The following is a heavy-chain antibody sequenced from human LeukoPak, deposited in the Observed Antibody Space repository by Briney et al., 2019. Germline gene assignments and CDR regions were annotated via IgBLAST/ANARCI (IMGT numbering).Heavy chain of an antibody. CDR2: ISGSGGST. Sequence: GGSLRLSCAASGFTFSSYAMSWVRQAPGEGLEWVSAISGSGGSTYYADSVKGRFTISRDNSKNPLYLQMNSLRAEDTAVYYCVGGGKMTFDYWGQGTLVTVSS. CDR1: GFTFSSYA. J-gene: IGHJ4*02. D-gene: IGHD3-16*01. V-gene: IGHV3-23*01. CDR3: VGGGKMTFDY.